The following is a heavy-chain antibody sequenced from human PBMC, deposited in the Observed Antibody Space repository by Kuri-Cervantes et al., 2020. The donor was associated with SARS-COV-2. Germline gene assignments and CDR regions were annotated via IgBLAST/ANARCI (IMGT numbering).Heavy chain of an antibody. CDR1: GFTFSNYW. Sequence: GGSLRLSCAASGFTFSNYWMTWVRQAPGKGLEWVANIKEDGNEKYYVDSVKGRFTISRDNAKNSLYLQMNSLRAEDTALYYCASHPKRFLEWLFDYWGQGALVTVSS. J-gene: IGHJ4*02. CDR2: IKEDGNEK. D-gene: IGHD3-3*01. CDR3: ASHPKRFLEWLFDY. V-gene: IGHV3-7*03.